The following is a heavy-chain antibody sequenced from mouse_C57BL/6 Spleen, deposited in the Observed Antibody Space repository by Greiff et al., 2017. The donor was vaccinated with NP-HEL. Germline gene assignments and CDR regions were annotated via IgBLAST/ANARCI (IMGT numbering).Heavy chain of an antibody. Sequence: EVKLVESGPVLVKPGPSVKISCKASGFTFTDYYMHWVKQSHGKSLEWIGLVYPYNGGTSYNQKFKGKATLTVDTSSSTAYMELNSLTSEDSAVYYCATTVVDPLYYFDYWGQGTTLTVSS. V-gene: IGHV1-36*01. CDR1: GFTFTDYY. D-gene: IGHD1-1*01. J-gene: IGHJ2*01. CDR3: ATTVVDPLYYFDY. CDR2: VYPYNGGT.